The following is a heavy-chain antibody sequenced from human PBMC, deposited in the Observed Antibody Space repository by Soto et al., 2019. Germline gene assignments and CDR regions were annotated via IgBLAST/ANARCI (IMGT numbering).Heavy chain of an antibody. Sequence: QVQLVESGGGVVQPGRSLRLSCAASGFTFYKYGMHWVRQAPGKRLDWVALISHDGSNKYYVDSVKGRFTIARDNSKNTVFLQMNSLRPEDTALYFCAKDDSNRWYNYYAMDVWGQGTTVTVSS. J-gene: IGHJ6*02. CDR2: ISHDGSNK. V-gene: IGHV3-30*18. CDR3: AKDDSNRWYNYYAMDV. D-gene: IGHD3-22*01. CDR1: GFTFYKYG.